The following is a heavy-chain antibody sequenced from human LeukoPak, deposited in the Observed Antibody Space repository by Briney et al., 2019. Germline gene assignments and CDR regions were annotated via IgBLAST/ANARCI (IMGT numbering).Heavy chain of an antibody. D-gene: IGHD5-24*01. CDR3: ARERRWLQLYYFDY. CDR1: GGTFSSYA. CDR2: IIPILGIA. V-gene: IGHV1-69*04. Sequence: GASVKVSCKASGGTFSSYAISWVRQAPGQGLERMGRIIPILGIANYAQKFQGRVTITADKSTSTAYMELSSLRSEDTAVYYCARERRWLQLYYFDYWGQGTLVTVSS. J-gene: IGHJ4*02.